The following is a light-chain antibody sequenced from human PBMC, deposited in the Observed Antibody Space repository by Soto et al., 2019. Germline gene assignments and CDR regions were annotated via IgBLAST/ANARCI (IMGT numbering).Light chain of an antibody. CDR2: KAS. J-gene: IGKJ1*01. V-gene: IGKV1-5*03. CDR3: QQYNSYWT. CDR1: QTISSW. Sequence: DIQMTQSPSTLSGSVGDRVTITCRASQTISSWLAWYQQKPGKAPKLLIYKASTLKSGVPSRFSGSASGTEFTLTISSLQPDDFATYYCQQYNSYWTFGQGTKVDI.